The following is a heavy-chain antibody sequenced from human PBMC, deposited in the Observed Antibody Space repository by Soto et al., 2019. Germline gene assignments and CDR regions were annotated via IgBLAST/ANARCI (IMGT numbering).Heavy chain of an antibody. D-gene: IGHD1-7*01. Sequence: SQTHPLTCAIPGGSVSSNRGAWNWIRQSPSRGLEWLGRTYYRSRWYNDYAVSVRSRITVNADTSKNQFSLHLNSVTPEDTALYYCAGTSSLQWYYMDVLHKGTSVTVSS. V-gene: IGHV6-1*01. CDR1: GGSVSSNRGA. CDR2: TYYRSRWYN. J-gene: IGHJ6*03. CDR3: AGTSSLQWYYMDV.